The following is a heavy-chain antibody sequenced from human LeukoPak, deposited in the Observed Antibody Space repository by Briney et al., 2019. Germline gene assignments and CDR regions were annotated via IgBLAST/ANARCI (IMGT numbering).Heavy chain of an antibody. CDR2: ISSSGSTI. D-gene: IGHD3-16*02. V-gene: IGHV3-11*01. CDR3: ARGGYDYVWGSYHSPSSDY. CDR1: GFTLSDYY. Sequence: NPGGSLRLSCAASGFTLSDYYMSWIRQAPGKGLEWVSYISSSGSTIYYADSVKGRFTISRDNAKNSLYLQMNSLRAEDTAVYYCARGGYDYVWGSYHSPSSDYWGQGTLVTVSS. J-gene: IGHJ4*02.